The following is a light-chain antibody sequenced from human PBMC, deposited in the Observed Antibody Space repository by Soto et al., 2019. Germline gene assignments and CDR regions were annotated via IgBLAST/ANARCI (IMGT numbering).Light chain of an antibody. CDR1: QTISSSY. J-gene: IGKJ5*01. Sequence: EIVLTQSPGTLSLSPGERVTLSCRASQTISSSYLAWYQQKPGQAPRLLIYGASSRATGIPDRFSGGGSGTDFTLTISRLEPEDFAVYYCQQYGSPSTFGQGTRLEIK. V-gene: IGKV3-20*01. CDR2: GAS. CDR3: QQYGSPST.